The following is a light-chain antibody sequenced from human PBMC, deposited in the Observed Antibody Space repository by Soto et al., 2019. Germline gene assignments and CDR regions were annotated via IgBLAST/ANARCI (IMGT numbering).Light chain of an antibody. CDR2: EVT. V-gene: IGLV2-23*02. Sequence: QSALTQPASVSGSPGQSITISCTGTSSDVRSYDLVSWYQQHPGTAPKLIIYEVTKRPSGVSNRFSGSKSGNTASLTISGLQAEDDSDYYCCSYANSNTLLFGGGTKLTVL. CDR3: CSYANSNTLL. CDR1: SSDVRSYDL. J-gene: IGLJ2*01.